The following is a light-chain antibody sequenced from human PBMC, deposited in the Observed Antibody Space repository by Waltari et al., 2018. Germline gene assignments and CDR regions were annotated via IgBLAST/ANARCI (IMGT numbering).Light chain of an antibody. CDR2: EVS. CDR1: QSLVRSDGNTY. V-gene: IGKV2-30*02. J-gene: IGKJ2*01. Sequence: EVVMTQSPLSLPVTLGQPASISCKSSQSLVRSDGNTYLQWFQQRPRQSPRRLIYEVSTRESRVPERFSGSGSGTDFTLKISRVEAEDVGVYYCMQGTHWPYTFGQGTKLDIK. CDR3: MQGTHWPYT.